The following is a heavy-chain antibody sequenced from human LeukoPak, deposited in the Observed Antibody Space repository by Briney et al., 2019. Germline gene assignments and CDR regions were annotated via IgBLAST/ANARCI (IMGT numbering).Heavy chain of an antibody. D-gene: IGHD1-20*01. CDR3: ARHRITGRAFDY. J-gene: IGHJ4*02. CDR1: RFTFSSYS. V-gene: IGHV3-23*01. Sequence: GGSLRLSCAASRFTFSSYSMNWVRQAPGKGLEWVSAISGSANTYYTDSVKGRFTISRDNSKNTLYLQMNSLRAEDTAVYYCARHRITGRAFDYWGQGTLVTVSS. CDR2: ISGSANT.